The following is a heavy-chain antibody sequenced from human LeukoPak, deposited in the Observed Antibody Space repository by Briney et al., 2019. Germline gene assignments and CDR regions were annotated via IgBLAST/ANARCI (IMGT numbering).Heavy chain of an antibody. CDR2: ISGDGSDT. D-gene: IGHD6-13*01. V-gene: IGHV3-74*01. CDR1: GFSFSRHL. J-gene: IGHJ4*02. CDR3: AKRVAYSSTWPYFDY. Sequence: GGSLRLSCSASGFSFSRHLMHWVRQDPGKGLVWVSHISGDGSDTGYADSVKGRFTISRDNAKSTLYLQMNSLRAEDTAVYYCAKRVAYSSTWPYFDYWGQGTLVTVSS.